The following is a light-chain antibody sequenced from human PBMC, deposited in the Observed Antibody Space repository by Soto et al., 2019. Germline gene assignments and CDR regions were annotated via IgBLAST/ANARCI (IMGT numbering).Light chain of an antibody. Sequence: NFMLTQPHSVSASPGKTVTISCTRSSGTIASNYVQWFQQRPGSSPTTVIYEDNQRPSGVPDRFSGSIDSSSNSASLTISGLKTEDEADYYCQSYDNYNQRVFGGGTKLTVL. V-gene: IGLV6-57*01. CDR1: SGTIASNY. J-gene: IGLJ3*02. CDR3: QSYDNYNQRV. CDR2: EDN.